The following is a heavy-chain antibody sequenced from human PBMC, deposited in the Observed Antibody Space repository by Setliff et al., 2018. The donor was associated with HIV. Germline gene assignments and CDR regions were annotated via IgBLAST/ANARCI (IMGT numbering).Heavy chain of an antibody. CDR3: ARPLTTSFNFWGGAFAI. Sequence: SETLSLTCTVSVGSFINTDYYWGWIRQPPGKALEWIGSFHYSGSISYNPSLGRRVTISVENSKNQFSLELTSVTAADTAVYYCARPLTTSFNFWGGAFAIWGPGRMVTVS. V-gene: IGHV4-39*01. D-gene: IGHD3-3*01. CDR2: FHYSGSI. CDR1: VGSFINTDYY. J-gene: IGHJ3*02.